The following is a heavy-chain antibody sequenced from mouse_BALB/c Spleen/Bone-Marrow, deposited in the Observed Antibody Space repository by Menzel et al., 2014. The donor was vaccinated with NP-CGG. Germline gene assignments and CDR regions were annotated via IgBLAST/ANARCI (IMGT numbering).Heavy chain of an antibody. V-gene: IGHV2-6*02. CDR2: IWSDGNT. CDR3: ARNPYGNYAMDY. D-gene: IGHD2-10*02. J-gene: IGHJ4*01. CDR1: GFSLTTYG. Sequence: QVQLKESGPGLVAPSQSLSIPCTVSGFSLTTYGVHWVRQPPGKGLEWLVVIWSDGNTTYNSALKSRLSISKDNSKSQVFSKMNSLQTDDTAMYYCARNPYGNYAMDYWGQGTSVTVSS.